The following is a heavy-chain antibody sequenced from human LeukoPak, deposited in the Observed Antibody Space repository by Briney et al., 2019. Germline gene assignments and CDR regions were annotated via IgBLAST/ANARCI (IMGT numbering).Heavy chain of an antibody. Sequence: PGGSLRLSCAASGFTFSSYAMHWVRQAPGKGLEWVAVISYDGSNKYYADSVKGRFTISRDNSKNTLYLQMNSLRAEDTAVYYCARDSTDWVRGVSVYWGQGTLVTVSS. CDR1: GFTFSSYA. CDR2: ISYDGSNK. D-gene: IGHD3-10*01. V-gene: IGHV3-30-3*01. J-gene: IGHJ4*02. CDR3: ARDSTDWVRGVSVY.